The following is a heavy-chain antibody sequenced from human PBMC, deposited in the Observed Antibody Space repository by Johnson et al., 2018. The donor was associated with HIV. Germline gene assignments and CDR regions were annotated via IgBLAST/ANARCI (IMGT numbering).Heavy chain of an antibody. V-gene: IGHV3-74*01. J-gene: IGHJ3*02. CDR1: GLTFSSYA. Sequence: VQLVESGGGLIQPGGSLKLSCAASGLTFSSYAMSWVRQAPGKGLVLVARINSDGGSTSYVDSVKGRFTISRDNARNTLYLQMNSLRADDTAVYYCAREGPSERAGFDIWGQGTMVTVSS. CDR2: INSDGGST. CDR3: AREGPSERAGFDI.